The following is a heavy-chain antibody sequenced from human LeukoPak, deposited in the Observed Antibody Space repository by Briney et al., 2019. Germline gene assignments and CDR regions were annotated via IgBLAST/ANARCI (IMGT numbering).Heavy chain of an antibody. CDR2: IYYSGST. CDR1: GGSISSGGYY. Sequence: PSETLSLTCTVSGGSISSGGYYWSWIRQHPGTGLEWIGYIYYSGSTYYNPSLKSRVTISVDTSKNQFSLKLTSVTAADTAVYYCARVSPVDTAMAYYFDYWGQGTLVTVSS. V-gene: IGHV4-31*03. D-gene: IGHD5-18*01. CDR3: ARVSPVDTAMAYYFDY. J-gene: IGHJ4*02.